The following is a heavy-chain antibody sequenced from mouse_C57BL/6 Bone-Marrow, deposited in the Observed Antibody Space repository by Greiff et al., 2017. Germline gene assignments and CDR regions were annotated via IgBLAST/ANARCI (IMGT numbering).Heavy chain of an antibody. CDR1: GFSLSTFGMG. CDR3: ALIDLYGYHFAY. CDR2: IWWDDDK. J-gene: IGHJ3*01. V-gene: IGHV8-8*01. D-gene: IGHD2-2*01. Sequence: QVTLKESGPGILQPSQTLSLTCSFSGFSLSTFGMGVGWIRQPSGKGLEWLAPIWWDDDKYYNPALKSRLSISKDTSKNQVFVKIAKLYTADTATYSCALIDLYGYHFAYGGQVTLVTVSA.